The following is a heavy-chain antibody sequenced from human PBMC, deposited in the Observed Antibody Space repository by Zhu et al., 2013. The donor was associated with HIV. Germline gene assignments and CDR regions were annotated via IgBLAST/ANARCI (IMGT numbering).Heavy chain of an antibody. D-gene: IGHD5-12*01. Sequence: QVQLVQSGAEVKKPGSSVKVSCKASGGTFSSYAISWVRQAPGQGLEWMGGIIPIFGTANYAQKFQGRVTITADESTSTAYMELSSLRSEDTAVYYCARGLYGYNYGPRYYYYGMDVWGQGTTVTVSS. J-gene: IGHJ6*02. V-gene: IGHV1-69*01. CDR3: ARGLYGYNYGPRYYYYGMDV. CDR1: GGTFSSYA. CDR2: IIPIFGTA.